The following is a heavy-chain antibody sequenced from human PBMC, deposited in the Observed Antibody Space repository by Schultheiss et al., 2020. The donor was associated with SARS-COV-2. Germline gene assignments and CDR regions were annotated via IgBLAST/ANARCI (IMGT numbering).Heavy chain of an antibody. D-gene: IGHD2-8*01. CDR2: IYPGDSDT. CDR3: ARRGPCTNGVCLESFDP. Sequence: GESLKISCKGSGYGFTSYWIGWVRQMPGKGLEWMGIIYPGDSDTRYSPSFQGQITISADKSISTAYLQWSSLKASDTAMYYCARRGPCTNGVCLESFDPWGQGTLVTVSS. J-gene: IGHJ5*02. V-gene: IGHV5-51*01. CDR1: GYGFTSYW.